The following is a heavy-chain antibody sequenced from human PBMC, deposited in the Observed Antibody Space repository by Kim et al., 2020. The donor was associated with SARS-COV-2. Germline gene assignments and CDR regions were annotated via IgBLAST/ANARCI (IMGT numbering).Heavy chain of an antibody. D-gene: IGHD2-15*01. V-gene: IGHV4-59*08. J-gene: IGHJ6*02. CDR1: GGSISSYY. CDR3: ARYEDRDYYYGMDV. Sequence: SETLSLTCTVSGGSISSYYWSWIRQPPGKGLEWIGYIYYSGSTNYNPSLKSRVTISVDTSKNQFSLKLSSVTAADTAVYYCARYEDRDYYYGMDVWGQGTTVTVSS. CDR2: IYYSGST.